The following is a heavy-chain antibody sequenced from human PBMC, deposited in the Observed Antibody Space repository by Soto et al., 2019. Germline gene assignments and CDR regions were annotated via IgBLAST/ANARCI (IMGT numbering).Heavy chain of an antibody. V-gene: IGHV3-30*18. CDR3: AKDKPRYSYGYPDDY. CDR2: ISYDGSNK. CDR1: GFTFSSYG. Sequence: GGSLRLSCAASGFTFSSYGMHWVRQAPGKGLEWVAVISYDGSNKYYADSVKGRFTTSRDNSKNTLYLQMNSLRAEDTAVYYCAKDKPRYSYGYPDDYWGQGTLVTVAS. D-gene: IGHD5-18*01. J-gene: IGHJ4*02.